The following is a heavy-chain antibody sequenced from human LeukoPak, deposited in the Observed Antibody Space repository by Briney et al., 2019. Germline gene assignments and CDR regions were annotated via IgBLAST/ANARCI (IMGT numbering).Heavy chain of an antibody. CDR2: ISGSGGST. J-gene: IGHJ6*02. Sequence: GGSLRLSCAASGFTFSSYAMSWVRQAPGKGLEWVSAISGSGGSTYYADSVKGRFTISRDNSKNTLYLQMNSLRAEDTAVYYCAKDRGPPGGYGLYDCYYYGMDVWGQGTTVTVSS. V-gene: IGHV3-23*01. CDR3: AKDRGPPGGYGLYDCYYYGMDV. CDR1: GFTFSSYA. D-gene: IGHD5/OR15-5a*01.